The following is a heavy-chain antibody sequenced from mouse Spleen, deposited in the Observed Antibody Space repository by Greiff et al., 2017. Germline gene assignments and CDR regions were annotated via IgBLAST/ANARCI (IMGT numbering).Heavy chain of an antibody. CDR1: GYTFTSYG. CDR3: ARSGRSWFAY. CDR2: IYPRSGNT. V-gene: IGHV1-81*01. D-gene: IGHD3-1*01. Sequence: QVQLQQSGAELARPGASVKLSCKASGYTFTSYGISWVKQRTGQGLEWIGEIYPRSGNTYYNEKFRGKATLTADKSSSTAYMELRSLTSEDSAVYFCARSGRSWFAYWGQGTLVTVSA. J-gene: IGHJ3*01.